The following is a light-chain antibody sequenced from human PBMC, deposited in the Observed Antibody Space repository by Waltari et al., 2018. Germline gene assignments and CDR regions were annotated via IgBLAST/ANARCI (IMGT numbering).Light chain of an antibody. CDR2: TAS. J-gene: IGKJ2*01. CDR1: QSITNY. V-gene: IGKV1-39*01. Sequence: DIQLTQSPSSLSVSVGDRVTITCRASQSITNYLNWYHQKPGEAPKLLIYTASSLQIRVPSRFSGSGSGTDFTLTISSVQPEDFATYFCQQSYSTPYTFGQGTKVQSK. CDR3: QQSYSTPYT.